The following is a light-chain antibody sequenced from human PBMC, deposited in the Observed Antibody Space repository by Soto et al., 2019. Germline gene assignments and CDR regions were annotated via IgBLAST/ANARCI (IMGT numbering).Light chain of an antibody. CDR2: EVN. CDR3: SSYTAGGTI. CDR1: SSDIGGYNY. Sequence: QSALTQPPSASGSPGRSVTISCTGTSSDIGGYNYVSWYQQHPGKAPKLMIYEVNKRPSGVPDRFSGSKSGNTASLTVSGLQAEDEADYYCSSYTAGGTIFGTGTQLTVL. V-gene: IGLV2-8*01. J-gene: IGLJ1*01.